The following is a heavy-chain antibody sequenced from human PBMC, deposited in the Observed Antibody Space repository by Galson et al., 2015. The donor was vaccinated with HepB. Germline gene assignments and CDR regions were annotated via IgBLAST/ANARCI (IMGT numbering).Heavy chain of an antibody. CDR3: AREGGSSFYYFDY. Sequence: SLRLSCAASGFTFSNYAMNWVRQAPGKGLEWVSTISGSDGSTYYADSVKGRFTISRDNSKNTLYLQMKSLRAEDTAIYYCAREGGSSFYYFDYWGQGTLVTVSS. D-gene: IGHD3-10*01. V-gene: IGHV3-23*01. CDR2: ISGSDGST. CDR1: GFTFSNYA. J-gene: IGHJ4*02.